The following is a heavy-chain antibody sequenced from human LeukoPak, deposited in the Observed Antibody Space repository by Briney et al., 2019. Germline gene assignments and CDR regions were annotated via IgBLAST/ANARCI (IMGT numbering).Heavy chain of an antibody. Sequence: PGGSLRLSCAASGFTFSSYSMNWVRQAPGKGLEWVSYISSSSSTIYYADSVKGRFTISRDNAKNSLYLQMNSLRAEDTAVYYCARGVLLSPGDDGNDAFDIWGQGTMVTVSS. CDR1: GFTFSSYS. V-gene: IGHV3-48*01. D-gene: IGHD2-21*02. J-gene: IGHJ3*02. CDR2: ISSSSSTI. CDR3: ARGVLLSPGDDGNDAFDI.